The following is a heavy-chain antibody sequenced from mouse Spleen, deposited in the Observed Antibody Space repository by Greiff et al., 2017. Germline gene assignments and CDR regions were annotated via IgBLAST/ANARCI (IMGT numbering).Heavy chain of an antibody. J-gene: IGHJ4*01. CDR1: GFTFSSYA. CDR2: ISSGGSYT. Sequence: EVQLQESGGGLVKPGGSLKLSCAASGFTFSSYAMSWVRQSPEKRLEWVAEISSGGSYTYYPDTVTGRFTISRDNAKNTLYLEMSSLRSEDTAMYYCARDGGYYAMDYWGQGTSVTVSS. V-gene: IGHV5-9-4*01. CDR3: ARDGGYYAMDY.